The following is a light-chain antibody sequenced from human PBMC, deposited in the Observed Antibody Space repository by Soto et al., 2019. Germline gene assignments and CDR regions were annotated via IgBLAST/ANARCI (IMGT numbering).Light chain of an antibody. J-gene: IGLJ3*02. V-gene: IGLV2-14*01. CDR3: SSYTSANTLV. CDR1: SRDVGAYNY. CDR2: EVS. Sequence: QSALTQAASVSGSPGQSITISCTGTSRDVGAYNYVSWYQQHPGKAPKLMIYEVSYRPSGVSNRFSGSKSGSTASLTISGLQAEDEADYFCSSYTSANTLVFGRGT.